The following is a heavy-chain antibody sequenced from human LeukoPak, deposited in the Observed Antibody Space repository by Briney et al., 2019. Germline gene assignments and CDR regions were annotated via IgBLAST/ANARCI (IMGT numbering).Heavy chain of an antibody. J-gene: IGHJ4*02. CDR2: ISSSSSYI. D-gene: IGHD4-17*01. Sequence: GGSLRLSCAASGFTFSSYSMNWVRQAPGKGLEWVSSISSSSSYIYYADSVKGRFTISRDNAKNSLYLQMNSLRAEDTAVYYCASGQMTTVTTDWGQGTLVTVSS. CDR1: GFTFSSYS. CDR3: ASGQMTTVTTD. V-gene: IGHV3-21*01.